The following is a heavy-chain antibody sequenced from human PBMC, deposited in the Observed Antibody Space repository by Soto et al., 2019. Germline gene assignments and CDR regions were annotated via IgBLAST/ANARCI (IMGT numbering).Heavy chain of an antibody. V-gene: IGHV4-39*01. CDR1: GGSISSSSYY. CDR2: IYYSGST. J-gene: IGHJ6*03. D-gene: IGHD4-17*01. CDR3: ARHIDYGDYYYYYYMDV. Sequence: SETLSLTCTVSGGSISSSSYYWGWIRQPPGKGLEWIGSIYYSGSTYYNPSLKSRVTISVDTSKNQFSLKLSSVTAADTAVYYCARHIDYGDYYYYYYMDVWGKGTTVTVSS.